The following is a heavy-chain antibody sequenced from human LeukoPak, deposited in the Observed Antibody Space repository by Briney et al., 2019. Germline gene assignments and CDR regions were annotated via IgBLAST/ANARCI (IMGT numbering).Heavy chain of an antibody. Sequence: SVKVSCKASGGTFSSYAISWVRQAPGQGLEWMGGIIPIFGTANYAQKFQGRVTITADESTSTAYMELNSLRSEDTAVYYCAIAYCGGDCYTDYYYGMDVWGQGTTVTVSS. D-gene: IGHD2-21*02. CDR2: IIPIFGTA. J-gene: IGHJ6*02. CDR1: GGTFSSYA. V-gene: IGHV1-69*01. CDR3: AIAYCGGDCYTDYYYGMDV.